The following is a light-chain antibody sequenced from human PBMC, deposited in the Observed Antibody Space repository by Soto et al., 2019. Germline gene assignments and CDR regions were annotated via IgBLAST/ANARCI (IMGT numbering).Light chain of an antibody. CDR2: EGN. J-gene: IGLJ1*01. CDR1: SSHIGSSNL. V-gene: IGLV2-23*01. CDR3: CSYAGSSPLYV. Sequence: QSVLTQPPSVSAASGQKVTISCSGSSSHIGSSNLVSWYQHHSGKAPKLIIYEGNKRPSGVSNRFSGSKSGKTASLTISGLQAEDEGTYYCCSYAGSSPLYVFGTGTKLTVL.